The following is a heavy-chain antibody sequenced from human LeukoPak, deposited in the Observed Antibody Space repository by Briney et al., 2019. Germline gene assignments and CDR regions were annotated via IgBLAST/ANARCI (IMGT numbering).Heavy chain of an antibody. J-gene: IGHJ6*04. Sequence: ASVKVSCQASGGPFSSYAISWVRQAPGQGHEWLGGIIPLFGTANYAQKFQGRVTITADKSTSTAYMELSSLRSEDTAVYYCARETSSSWHTSAFYYYYGMDVWGKGTTVTVSS. CDR2: IIPLFGTA. D-gene: IGHD6-13*01. CDR1: GGPFSSYA. V-gene: IGHV1-69*06. CDR3: ARETSSSWHTSAFYYYYGMDV.